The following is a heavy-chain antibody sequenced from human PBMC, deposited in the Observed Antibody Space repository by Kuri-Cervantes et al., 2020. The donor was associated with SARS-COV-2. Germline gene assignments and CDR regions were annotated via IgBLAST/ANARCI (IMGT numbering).Heavy chain of an antibody. D-gene: IGHD5-18*01. V-gene: IGHV1-2*02. CDR1: GYTFTGYY. J-gene: IGHJ6*02. CDR2: INPNSGGT. Sequence: ASVKVSCKASGYTFTGYYMHWVRQAPGQGLEWMGWINPNSGGTNYAQKFQGRVTMTRDTSINTAYMELSRLRSDDTAVYYCARDLIRGYSYGFFGMDVWGQGTTVTVSS. CDR3: ARDLIRGYSYGFFGMDV.